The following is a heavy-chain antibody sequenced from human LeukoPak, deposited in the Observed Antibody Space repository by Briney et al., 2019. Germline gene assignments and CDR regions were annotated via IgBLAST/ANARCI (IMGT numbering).Heavy chain of an antibody. CDR3: ARGRYCSGGSCYSDAFDI. CDR2: IIHSGST. CDR1: GGFFSGYY. Sequence: PSETLSLTCAVYGGFFSGYYWGWIRQPPGKGLEWIGEIIHSGSTNYNPSLKSRVTISVDTSKNQFSLKLSSVTAADTAVYYCARGRYCSGGSCYSDAFDIWGQGTMVTVSS. J-gene: IGHJ3*02. D-gene: IGHD2-15*01. V-gene: IGHV4-34*01.